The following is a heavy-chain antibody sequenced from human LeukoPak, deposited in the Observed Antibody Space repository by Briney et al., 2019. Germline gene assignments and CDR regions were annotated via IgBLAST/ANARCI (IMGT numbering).Heavy chain of an antibody. D-gene: IGHD3-10*01. Sequence: PSETLSLTCTVSGGSISSGSYYWSWIRQPAGKGLEWIGRIYTSGSTNYNPSLKSRVTISVDTSKNQFSLKLSSVTAADTAVYYCARGTAGLWFGEFGFYYYYMDVWGKGTTVTISS. V-gene: IGHV4-61*02. CDR2: IYTSGST. CDR1: GGSISSGSYY. CDR3: ARGTAGLWFGEFGFYYYYMDV. J-gene: IGHJ6*03.